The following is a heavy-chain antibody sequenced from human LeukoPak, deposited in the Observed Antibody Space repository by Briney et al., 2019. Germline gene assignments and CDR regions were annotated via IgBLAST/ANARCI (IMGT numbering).Heavy chain of an antibody. CDR2: IYPGDSDT. V-gene: IGHV5-51*01. J-gene: IGHJ4*02. D-gene: IGHD4-23*01. CDR1: GYTFTSYW. CDR3: ARRSYGGKDFDY. Sequence: PGESLKISCKGSGYTFTSYWIAWVRQMPGKGLEWMRIIYPGDSDTRYSPSFQGQVTISADRSISTAYLQWSSLKASDTAVYYCARRSYGGKDFDYWGQGTLVTVSS.